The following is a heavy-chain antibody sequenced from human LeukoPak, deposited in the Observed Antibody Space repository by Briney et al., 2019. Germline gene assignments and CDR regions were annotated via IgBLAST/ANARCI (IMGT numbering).Heavy chain of an antibody. CDR1: GYSFTSYW. V-gene: IGHV5-51*01. CDR3: ARRRAVAGVYYFDY. J-gene: IGHJ4*02. CDR2: IYPGDSNS. D-gene: IGHD6-19*01. Sequence: GESLQISCQGSGYSFTSYWIAWVRQMPGKGLEWMGIIYPGDSNSRSSPSFQGQVTLSVDKSISTAYLQWSSLKASDTAVYYCARRRAVAGVYYFDYWGQGTLVTVSS.